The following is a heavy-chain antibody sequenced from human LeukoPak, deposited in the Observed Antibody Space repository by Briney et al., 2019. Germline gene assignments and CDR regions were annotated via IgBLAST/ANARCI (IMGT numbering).Heavy chain of an antibody. D-gene: IGHD3-22*01. V-gene: IGHV3-9*01. CDR2: ITWNSVGI. Sequence: SLRLSCAASGFTFDDYARHWVRRPPGKALEWVSGITWNSVGIGYEDAVKGRFTISRDNAKNSLYHQMNSMRAEDTALYYCAKDVSLYYDTSGYPHCWGQGTLVTVSS. J-gene: IGHJ4*02. CDR3: AKDVSLYYDTSGYPHC. CDR1: GFTFDDYA.